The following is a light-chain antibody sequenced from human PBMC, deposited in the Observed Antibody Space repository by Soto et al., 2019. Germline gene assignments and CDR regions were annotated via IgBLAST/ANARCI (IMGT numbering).Light chain of an antibody. CDR3: QQYNRYWT. CDR1: QSISSW. J-gene: IGKJ1*01. V-gene: IGKV1-5*03. Sequence: DIPMTQSPSTLSASVGDRVTITCRASQSISSWLAWYQQKPGKAPKLLIYKASSLESGVPSRFSGSGSGTEFTLTISSLQPDDFASYYCQQYNRYWTFGQGTKVEFK. CDR2: KAS.